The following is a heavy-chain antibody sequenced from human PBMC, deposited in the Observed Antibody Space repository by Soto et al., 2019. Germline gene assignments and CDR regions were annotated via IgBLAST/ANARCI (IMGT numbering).Heavy chain of an antibody. Sequence: ESGGGEVQPGGSLRLSCAASGFTFSRHAIQWVRQTPGQGLEWVAGIWYDGSYKYYADSVKGRVTISRDNSKNTVYLQMDSLRAEDTGVLYCARGTTVTDFLMDVWGAGTTVTVSS. D-gene: IGHD4-4*01. J-gene: IGHJ6*03. V-gene: IGHV3-33*01. CDR3: ARGTTVTDFLMDV. CDR2: IWYDGSYK. CDR1: GFTFSRHA.